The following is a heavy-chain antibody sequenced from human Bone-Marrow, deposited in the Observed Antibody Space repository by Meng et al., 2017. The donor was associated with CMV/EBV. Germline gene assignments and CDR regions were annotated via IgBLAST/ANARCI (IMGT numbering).Heavy chain of an antibody. CDR3: ARVMVEARGIDGFDI. Sequence: ASVKVSCKASGYTFTSYYMHWVRQAPGQGLEWMGIINPSGGSTSYAQKFQGRVTMTRDTSTSTLYMELSSLRSEDTAVYYCARVMVEARGIDGFDIWGQGTRVTVSS. CDR1: GYTFTSYY. D-gene: IGHD2-15*01. J-gene: IGHJ3*02. V-gene: IGHV1-46*01. CDR2: INPSGGST.